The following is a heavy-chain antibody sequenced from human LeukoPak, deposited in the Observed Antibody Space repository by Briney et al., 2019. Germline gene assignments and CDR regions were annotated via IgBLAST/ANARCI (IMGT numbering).Heavy chain of an antibody. Sequence: GGSLRLSCAASGFIFSNAWMSWVRQAPGKGLEWVGRIKSKTDGGTTDYAAPVKGRFTISRDDSKNTLYLQMNSLKTEDTAVYYCTTDPVPWLSFFDYWGQGTLVTVSS. CDR2: IKSKTDGGTT. CDR1: GFIFSNAW. V-gene: IGHV3-15*01. D-gene: IGHD3-22*01. CDR3: TTDPVPWLSFFDY. J-gene: IGHJ4*02.